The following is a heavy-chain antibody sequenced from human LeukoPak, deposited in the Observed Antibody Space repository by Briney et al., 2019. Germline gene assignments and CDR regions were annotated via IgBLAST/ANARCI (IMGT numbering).Heavy chain of an antibody. CDR3: AWAGYYDFWSGYYGGIDY. CDR2: ISYDGSNK. Sequence: GRSLRLSCAASGFAFSSYGMHWVRQAPGKGLEWVAVISYDGSNKYYADSVKGRFTISRDNSKNTLYLQMNSLRAEDTAVYYCAWAGYYDFWSGYYGGIDYWGQGTLVTVSS. D-gene: IGHD3-3*01. V-gene: IGHV3-30*03. CDR1: GFAFSSYG. J-gene: IGHJ4*02.